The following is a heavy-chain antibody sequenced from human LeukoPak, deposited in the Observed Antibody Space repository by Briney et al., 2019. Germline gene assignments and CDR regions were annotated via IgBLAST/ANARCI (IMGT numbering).Heavy chain of an antibody. CDR3: ARNSPRDIAGRQFLPGVLALLSQCDNCFDP. D-gene: IGHD3-3*02. J-gene: IGHJ5*02. CDR2: INTYNGNT. Sequence: ASVTVSCKASGYTFTNYGISWVRQAPGQGLEWMGWINTYNGNTNYAQKFQGRVTMTTDTSTSTAYMELRGLRSDDTAVYYCARNSPRDIAGRQFLPGVLALLSQCDNCFDPWGQGTLVSVSS. CDR1: GYTFTNYG. V-gene: IGHV1-18*04.